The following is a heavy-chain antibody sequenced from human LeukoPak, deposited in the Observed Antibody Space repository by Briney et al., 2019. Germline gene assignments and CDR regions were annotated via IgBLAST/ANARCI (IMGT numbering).Heavy chain of an antibody. CDR1: GNIFSGSY. CDR2: INPKSGDT. Sequence: GASVKVSCKASGNIFSGSYMHWVRQAPGQGLEWMGWINPKSGDTKYGQKFQDRVIVTRDMSVTTVYMELSTLISDDTAVYYCASAPYGSGTYSLYYYGLDVWGQGATVTVSS. D-gene: IGHD3-10*01. CDR3: ASAPYGSGTYSLYYYGLDV. J-gene: IGHJ6*02. V-gene: IGHV1-2*02.